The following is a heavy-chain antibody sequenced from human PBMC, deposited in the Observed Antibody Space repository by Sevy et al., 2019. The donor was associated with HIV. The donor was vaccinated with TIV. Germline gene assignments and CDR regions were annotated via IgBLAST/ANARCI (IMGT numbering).Heavy chain of an antibody. CDR3: ATDLWFYYGDFRGF. Sequence: ASVKVSCKVSGYTLTDLAMHWVRQAPGKGLEWMGGFDPEDDETIYAQMFQGRVTMTEDTSKDTADMELTSLRSEDTAVYYCATDLWFYYGDFRGFWGQGTLVTVSS. CDR2: FDPEDDET. CDR1: GYTLTDLA. D-gene: IGHD4-17*01. J-gene: IGHJ4*02. V-gene: IGHV1-24*01.